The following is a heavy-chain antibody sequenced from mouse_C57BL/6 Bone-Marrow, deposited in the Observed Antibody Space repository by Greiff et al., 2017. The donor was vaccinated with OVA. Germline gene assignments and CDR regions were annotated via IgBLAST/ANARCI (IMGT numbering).Heavy chain of an antibody. CDR1: GYTFTSYD. CDR3: ARFYYYGSSYVDYAMDY. D-gene: IGHD1-1*01. V-gene: IGHV1-85*01. J-gene: IGHJ4*01. CDR2: IYPRDGST. Sequence: VQLQQSGPELVKPGASVKLSCKASGYTFTSYDINWVKQRPGQGLEWIGWIYPRDGSTKYNEKFKGKATLTVDTSSSTAYMELNSLTSEDSAVYFVARFYYYGSSYVDYAMDYWGQGTSVTVSS.